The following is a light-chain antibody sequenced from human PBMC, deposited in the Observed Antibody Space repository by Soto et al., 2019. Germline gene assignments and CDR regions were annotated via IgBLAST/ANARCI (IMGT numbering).Light chain of an antibody. CDR2: DAS. CDR3: QQRSNWPIT. V-gene: IGKV3-11*01. CDR1: QSVSSY. J-gene: IGKJ5*01. Sequence: IVLTPSPATLSLSPLLRDTLCCRSSQSVSSYLAWYQQKPGQAPRLLIYDASNRATGIPARFSGSGSGTDFTLTISSLEPEDFAVYYCQQRSNWPITFGQGTRLEIK.